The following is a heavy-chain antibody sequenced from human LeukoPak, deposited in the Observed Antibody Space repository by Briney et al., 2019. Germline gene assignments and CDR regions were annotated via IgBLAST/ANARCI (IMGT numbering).Heavy chain of an antibody. D-gene: IGHD2-2*01. V-gene: IGHV3-23*01. CDR1: GFTFSSYA. CDR2: ISGSGGRT. J-gene: IGHJ4*02. CDR3: AKGIVVVPAAGGFDY. Sequence: PGGSLRLSCAASGFTFSSYAMSWVRQAPGKGLEWVSAISGSGGRTYYADSVKGRFTISRNNSKNTLYLQMNSLRAEDTAVYYCAKGIVVVPAAGGFDYWGQGTLVTVSS.